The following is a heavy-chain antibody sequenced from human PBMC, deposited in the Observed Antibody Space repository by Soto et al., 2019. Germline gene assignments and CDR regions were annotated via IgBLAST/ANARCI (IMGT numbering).Heavy chain of an antibody. Sequence: ASETLSLTCTVSGGSISSGGYYWSWIRQHPGKGLEWIGYIYYSGSTYYNPSLKSRVTISVDTSKNQFSLKLSSVTAADTAVYYCARDLTGENWFDPWGQGTLVTVSS. CDR1: GGSISSGGYY. CDR2: IYYSGST. CDR3: ARDLTGENWFDP. V-gene: IGHV4-31*03. D-gene: IGHD3-9*01. J-gene: IGHJ5*02.